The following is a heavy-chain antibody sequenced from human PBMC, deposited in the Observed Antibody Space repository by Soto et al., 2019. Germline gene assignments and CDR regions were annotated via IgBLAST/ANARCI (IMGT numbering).Heavy chain of an antibody. CDR3: ARSVQLWTPFDY. Sequence: PSETLSLTCVVSGGSFSGYYWSWIRQSPGKGLEWIGEINHSGTTNYNPSLKSRVTISVDTFKKQFSLELSSVTAADTAMYYCARSVQLWTPFDYWGQGTLVTVSS. CDR2: INHSGTT. J-gene: IGHJ4*02. V-gene: IGHV4-34*01. CDR1: GGSFSGYY. D-gene: IGHD5-18*01.